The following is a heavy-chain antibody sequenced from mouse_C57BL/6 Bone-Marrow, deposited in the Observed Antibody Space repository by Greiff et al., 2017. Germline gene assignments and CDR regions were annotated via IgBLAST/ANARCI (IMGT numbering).Heavy chain of an antibody. J-gene: IGHJ1*03. V-gene: IGHV7-1*01. Sequence: EVKLVESGGGLVQSGRSLRLSCATSGFTFSDFYMEWVRQAPGKGLEWIAASRNKANDYTTEYSASVKGRFIVSRDTSQSILYLQMNALRAEDTAIYYCARDAPYDYHWYFDVWGTGTTVTVSS. CDR3: ARDAPYDYHWYFDV. CDR2: SRNKANDYTT. D-gene: IGHD2-4*01. CDR1: GFTFSDFY.